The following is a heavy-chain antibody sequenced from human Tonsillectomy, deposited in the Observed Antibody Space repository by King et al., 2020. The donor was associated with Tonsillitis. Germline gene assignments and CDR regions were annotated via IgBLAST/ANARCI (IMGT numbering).Heavy chain of an antibody. CDR2: IYPGDSDT. V-gene: IGHV5-51*01. J-gene: IGHJ3*02. Sequence: QLVQSGAEVKKPGESLKISCKGCGYSFTSYWIGWVRQRPGKGLEWMGIIYPGDSDTRYSPSFQGQVTIAADKAIIATYLQWSSLKASDTAMYYFARQITMIVEDAFDIWGQGTMVTASS. CDR1: GYSFTSYW. D-gene: IGHD3-22*01. CDR3: ARQITMIVEDAFDI.